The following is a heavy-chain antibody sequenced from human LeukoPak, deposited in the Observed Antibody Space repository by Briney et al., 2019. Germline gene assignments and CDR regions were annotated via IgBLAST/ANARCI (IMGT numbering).Heavy chain of an antibody. Sequence: PSETLSLTCAVYGGSFSGYYWSWIRQPPGKGLEWIGEINHSGSTNYNPSLKSRVTISVDTSKNQFSLKLSSVTAADTAVYYCATLNDYDSSGPNWFDPWGQGTLVTVSS. J-gene: IGHJ5*02. CDR3: ATLNDYDSSGPNWFDP. V-gene: IGHV4-34*01. D-gene: IGHD3-22*01. CDR1: GGSFSGYY. CDR2: INHSGST.